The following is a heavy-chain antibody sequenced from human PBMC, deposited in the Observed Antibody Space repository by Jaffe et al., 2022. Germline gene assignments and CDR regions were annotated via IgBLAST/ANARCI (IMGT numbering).Heavy chain of an antibody. CDR3: AKGPHPRGRFSSDWYVRYYFDY. J-gene: IGHJ4*02. V-gene: IGHV3-43*01. D-gene: IGHD6-19*01. CDR1: GFTFDDYT. CDR2: ISWDGRAT. Sequence: EVQLVESGGIVVQPGGSLRLSCAASGFTFDDYTIHWVRQPPGKGLEWVSLISWDGRATYYADSVKGRFTISRDNSKNSLYLQMNSLRTEDTAFYYCAKGPHPRGRFSSDWYVRYYFDYWGQGTLVTVSS.